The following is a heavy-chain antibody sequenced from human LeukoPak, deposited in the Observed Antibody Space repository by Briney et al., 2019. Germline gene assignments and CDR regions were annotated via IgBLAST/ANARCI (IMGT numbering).Heavy chain of an antibody. Sequence: GGSLRLACAASGFTFTTYAMNWVRQAPGQWLDWVSTINDGGGTTYYADSVKGRFTISRDNSKNTLYLEMNNLRAEDTALYYCTNQPILAGTIDYWGQGTLVTVSS. V-gene: IGHV3-23*01. D-gene: IGHD3-9*01. J-gene: IGHJ4*02. CDR1: GFTFTTYA. CDR3: TNQPILAGTIDY. CDR2: INDGGGTT.